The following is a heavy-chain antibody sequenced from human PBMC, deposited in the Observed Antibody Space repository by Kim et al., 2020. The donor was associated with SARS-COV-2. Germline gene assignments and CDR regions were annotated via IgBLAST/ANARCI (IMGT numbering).Heavy chain of an antibody. CDR3: ASMDYYDSSGYPIGAFDI. CDR1: GGSISSYY. CDR2: IYYSGST. V-gene: IGHV4-59*08. D-gene: IGHD3-22*01. J-gene: IGHJ3*02. Sequence: SETLSLTCTVSGGSISSYYWSWIRQPPGKGLEWIGYIYYSGSTNYNPSLKSRVTISVDTSKNQFSLKLSSVTAADTAVYYCASMDYYDSSGYPIGAFDIWGQGTMVTVSS.